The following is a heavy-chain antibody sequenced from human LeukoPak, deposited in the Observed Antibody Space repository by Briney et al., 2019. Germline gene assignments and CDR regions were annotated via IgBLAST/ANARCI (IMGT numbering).Heavy chain of an antibody. V-gene: IGHV3-20*04. J-gene: IGHJ6*03. D-gene: IGHD5-18*01. CDR3: ARGSVQLWLRDTYYYMDV. CDR1: GFTFDDYA. Sequence: GESLRLSCAASGFTFDDYAMNWVRQVPGRGLEWVSGINWNGRITEYADSVKDRFTISRQNAKNSLYLYMNNLGGEDTALYFCARGSVQLWLRDTYYYMDVWGKGTTVTVSS. CDR2: INWNGRIT.